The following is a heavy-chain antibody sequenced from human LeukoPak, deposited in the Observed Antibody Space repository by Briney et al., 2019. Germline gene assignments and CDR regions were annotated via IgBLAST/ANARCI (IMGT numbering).Heavy chain of an antibody. CDR3: ARDYNWGNWFDP. V-gene: IGHV4-59*12. Sequence: SETLSLTCTVSGGSISSYYWSWIRQPPGKGLEWIGYIYYSGSTNYNPPLKSRVTISVDTSKNQFSLKLSSVTAADTAVYYCARDYNWGNWFDPWGQRTLVTVSS. J-gene: IGHJ5*02. D-gene: IGHD7-27*01. CDR2: IYYSGST. CDR1: GGSISSYY.